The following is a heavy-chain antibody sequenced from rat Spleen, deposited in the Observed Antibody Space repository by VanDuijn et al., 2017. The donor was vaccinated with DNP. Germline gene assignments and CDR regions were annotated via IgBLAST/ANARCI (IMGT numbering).Heavy chain of an antibody. CDR1: GFTFSNYG. D-gene: IGHD3-2*01. J-gene: IGHJ2*01. Sequence: EVQLVESGGGLVQPGRSLKLSCAVSGFTFSNYGMHWIRQAPTQGLEWVGSISPSGGDTYYRDSVKGRFTISRDNAKSTLYLQIDSLRSEDTATYYCARHQWTLYFEYWGQGVMVTVSS. CDR2: ISPSGGDT. V-gene: IGHV5-19*01. CDR3: ARHQWTLYFEY.